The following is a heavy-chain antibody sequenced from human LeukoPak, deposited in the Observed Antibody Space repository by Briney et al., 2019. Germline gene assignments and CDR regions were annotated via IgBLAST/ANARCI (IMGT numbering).Heavy chain of an antibody. CDR1: GGSISSYY. J-gene: IGHJ4*02. V-gene: IGHV4-4*07. Sequence: SETLSLTCSVSGGSISSYYWSWIRQTAGKGLEWIGRMYTSGSTNYNPSLKSRVTMSVETSKNQFSLKLSSVTAADTAVYYCARGVGSSGWFDYWGQGTLVTVSS. CDR2: MYTSGST. D-gene: IGHD6-19*01. CDR3: ARGVGSSGWFDY.